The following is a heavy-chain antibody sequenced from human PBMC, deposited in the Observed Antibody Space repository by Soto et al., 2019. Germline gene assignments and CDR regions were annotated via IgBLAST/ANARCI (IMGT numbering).Heavy chain of an antibody. Sequence: EVQLVESGGGLVQPGGSLTLSCAASGFTFSNYWLHWVRQAPWKGLVWVSRINSDGSSTTYADSVKGRFTISRDNAKNTLYLEMNSLRAEDTAVYYCARRGAGFDIWGQGTMVTVSS. D-gene: IGHD6-19*01. J-gene: IGHJ3*02. CDR3: ARRGAGFDI. CDR1: GFTFSNYW. V-gene: IGHV3-74*01. CDR2: INSDGSST.